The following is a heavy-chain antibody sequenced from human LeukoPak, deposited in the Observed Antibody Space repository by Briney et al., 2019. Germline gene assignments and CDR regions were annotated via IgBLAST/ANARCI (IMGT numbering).Heavy chain of an antibody. J-gene: IGHJ4*02. D-gene: IGHD5/OR15-5a*01. V-gene: IGHV3-9*03. CDR3: AKDFYAAPMYYFDY. CDR1: GFTFDDYA. CDR2: ISWNSGSI. Sequence: SLRLSCAASGFTFDDYAMHWVRQAPGKGLEWVSGISWNSGSIGYADSVKGRFTISRDNAKNSLYLQMNSLRAEDMALYYCAKDFYAAPMYYFDYWGQGTLVTVSS.